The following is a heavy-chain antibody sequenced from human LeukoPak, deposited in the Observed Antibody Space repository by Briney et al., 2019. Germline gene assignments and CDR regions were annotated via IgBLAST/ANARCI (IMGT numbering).Heavy chain of an antibody. J-gene: IGHJ6*02. V-gene: IGHV3-13*01. D-gene: IGHD6-19*01. CDR2: IGIAGDT. CDR1: GFTFSSYD. CDR3: ARDPSGRGMDV. Sequence: GGSLGLSCAASGFTFSSYDMQWVRQVIGKGLEWVSAIGIAGDTHYSGSVKGRFTISRENAKNSLYLQMNSLRAGDTAVYYCARDPSGRGMDVWGQGTTVTVSS.